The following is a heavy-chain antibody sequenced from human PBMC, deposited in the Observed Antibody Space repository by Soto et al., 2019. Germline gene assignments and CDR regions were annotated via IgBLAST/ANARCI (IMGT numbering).Heavy chain of an antibody. CDR1: EFTFSNYA. V-gene: IGHV3-30*03. J-gene: IGHJ4*02. Sequence: SLRLSCAASEFTFSNYAMHWVRQPPGKGLQWLAVISYDGNNKYYADSVEGRFTISRDNSKNTVYLQMNSLRLEDTAVYYCARGPSYSDSYFDYWGQGTLDTVSS. D-gene: IGHD4-17*01. CDR2: ISYDGNNK. CDR3: ARGPSYSDSYFDY.